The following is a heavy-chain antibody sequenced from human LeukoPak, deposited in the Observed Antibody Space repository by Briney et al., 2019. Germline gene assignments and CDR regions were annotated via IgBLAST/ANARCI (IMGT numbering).Heavy chain of an antibody. V-gene: IGHV4-59*01. D-gene: IGHD4-17*01. CDR2: IYYSGST. Sequence: SETLSLTCTVSGGSISSYYWSWIRQPPGKGLEWIGYIYYSGSTNYNPSLKSRVTISVDTSKNQFSLKLSSVTAADTAVYYCARVATVTGVEDYYYGMDVWGQGTTVTVSS. CDR1: GGSISSYY. J-gene: IGHJ6*02. CDR3: ARVATVTGVEDYYYGMDV.